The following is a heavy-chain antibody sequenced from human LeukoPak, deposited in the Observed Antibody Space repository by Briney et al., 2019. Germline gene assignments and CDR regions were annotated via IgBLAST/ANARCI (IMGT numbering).Heavy chain of an antibody. Sequence: ASVKVSCKASGYTFTSYDINWVRQATGQGLEWMGWTNPNSGNTGYAQKFQGRVTMTRNTSISTAYMELSSLRSEDTAVYYCATADYGINSLDYWGQGTLVTVSS. J-gene: IGHJ4*02. D-gene: IGHD4-17*01. CDR1: GYTFTSYD. V-gene: IGHV1-8*01. CDR3: ATADYGINSLDY. CDR2: TNPNSGNT.